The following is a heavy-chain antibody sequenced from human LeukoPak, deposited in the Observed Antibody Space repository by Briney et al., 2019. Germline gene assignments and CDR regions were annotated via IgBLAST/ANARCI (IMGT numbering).Heavy chain of an antibody. CDR1: GYTFTSYA. V-gene: IGHV1-3*03. CDR3: ARAAGGAVAGDYYYYYMDV. Sequence: GASVKVSCKASGYTFTSYAMHWVRQAPGQGLEWMGWINAGNGNTKYSQEFQGRVTMTRNTSISTAYMELSSLRSEDTAVYYCARAAGGAVAGDYYYYYMDVWGKGTTVTISS. D-gene: IGHD6-19*01. J-gene: IGHJ6*03. CDR2: INAGNGNT.